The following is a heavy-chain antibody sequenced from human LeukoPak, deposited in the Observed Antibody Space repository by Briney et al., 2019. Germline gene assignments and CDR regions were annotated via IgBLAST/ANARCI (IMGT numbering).Heavy chain of an antibody. J-gene: IGHJ4*02. CDR2: FDPEDGET. V-gene: IGHV1-24*01. CDR3: ATGGTSWTDEFDY. D-gene: IGHD2-2*01. CDR1: GYTLTELS. Sequence: GASVKVSCKVSGYTLTELSMHWVRQAPGKGLEWMGGFDPEDGETIYAQKFQGRVAMTEDTSTDTAYMELSSLRSEDTAVYYCATGGTSWTDEFDYWGQGTLVTVSS.